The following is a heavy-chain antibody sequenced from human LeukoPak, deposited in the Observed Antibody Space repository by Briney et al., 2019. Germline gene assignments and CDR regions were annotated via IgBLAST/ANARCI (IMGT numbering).Heavy chain of an antibody. CDR3: AGPYCSGGSCYSEYYYYYGMDV. D-gene: IGHD2-15*01. J-gene: IGHJ6*02. Sequence: GGSLRLSCAASGFTFSSYAMHWVRQAPGKGLEWVAVISYDGSNKYYADSVKGRFTISRDNSKNTLYLQMNSLRAEDTAVYYCAGPYCSGGSCYSEYYYYYGMDVWGQGTTVTVSS. V-gene: IGHV3-30-3*01. CDR2: ISYDGSNK. CDR1: GFTFSSYA.